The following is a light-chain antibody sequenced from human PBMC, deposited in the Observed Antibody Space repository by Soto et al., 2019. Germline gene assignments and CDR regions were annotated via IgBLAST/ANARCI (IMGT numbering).Light chain of an antibody. J-gene: IGLJ1*01. CDR2: AVS. Sequence: QSALTQPPSVSGSPGQSVTISCTGTSSDVGSYNRVSWYQQPPGTAPKLMIYAVSNRPSGVPGRFSGSKSGNTASLTISGLQAADEADYYCSLYTCSSTAYVFGTGTKLTVL. CDR1: SSDVGSYNR. CDR3: SLYTCSSTAYV. V-gene: IGLV2-18*01.